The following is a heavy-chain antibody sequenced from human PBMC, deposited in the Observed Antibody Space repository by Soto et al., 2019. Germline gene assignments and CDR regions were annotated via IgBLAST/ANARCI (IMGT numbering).Heavy chain of an antibody. CDR2: ITSDGSNK. D-gene: IGHD2-15*01. J-gene: IGHJ4*02. CDR3: AKRGFCSGGRCYSFHFDY. V-gene: IGHV3-30*18. Sequence: PVGSLRLSCAASGFTFSGHGMHWVRQTPGKGLEWVALITSDGSNKFYADSVKGRFTISRDNSKNTLYLQMNSLRAEDTAVYYCAKRGFCSGGRCYSFHFDYWGQGALVTVSS. CDR1: GFTFSGHG.